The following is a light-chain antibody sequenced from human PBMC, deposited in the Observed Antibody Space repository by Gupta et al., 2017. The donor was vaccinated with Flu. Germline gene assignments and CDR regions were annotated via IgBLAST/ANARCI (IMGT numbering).Light chain of an antibody. V-gene: IGKV1-5*03. CDR3: QQDNTYPWT. CDR1: QSISSW. CDR2: KAS. J-gene: IGKJ1*01. Sequence: IQMTQPPSTLSASVGDRVTITCRASQSISSWLAWYQQKPGKAPKLLIYKASSLESGVPSRFSGSASGTEFTLTISSLQPDDFATYYCQQDNTYPWTFGQGTKVEIK.